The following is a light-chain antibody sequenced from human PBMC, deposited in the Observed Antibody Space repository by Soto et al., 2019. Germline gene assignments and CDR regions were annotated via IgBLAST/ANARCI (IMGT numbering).Light chain of an antibody. J-gene: IGLJ2*01. CDR1: SSDVGGYKY. V-gene: IGLV2-14*01. Sequence: QSALTQPASVSGSPGQSITISCTGTSSDVGGYKYVSWYQHHPGKAPKLMIYEVSNRPSGVSDRFSGSKSGNTASLTISGLQAEDEADYYCSSYTSSSTVEFGGGTKLTVL. CDR2: EVS. CDR3: SSYTSSSTVE.